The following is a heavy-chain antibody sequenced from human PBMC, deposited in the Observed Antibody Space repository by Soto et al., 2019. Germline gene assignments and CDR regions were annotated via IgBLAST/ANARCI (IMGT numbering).Heavy chain of an antibody. J-gene: IGHJ4*02. Sequence: VQLLESGGGLVQPEGSLRLSCAASGFTFSSYAMGWVRQGPGKGLEWVAVVSIGGSTHYADSVRGRFTISRDNSKHTLSLQMNSLTAEDTAVYFCAKRRGAGGHFDYWGQGALVTVSS. D-gene: IGHD2-15*01. CDR3: AKRRGAGGHFDY. CDR1: GFTFSSYA. CDR2: VSIGGST. V-gene: IGHV3-23*01.